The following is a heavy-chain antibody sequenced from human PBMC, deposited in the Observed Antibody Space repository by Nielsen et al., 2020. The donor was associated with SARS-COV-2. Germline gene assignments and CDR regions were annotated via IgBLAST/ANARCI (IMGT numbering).Heavy chain of an antibody. CDR3: AREYVGIGNYYYYGMDV. Sequence: GGSLRLSCAASGFTFSSYEMNWVRQAPGKGLEWVSYISSSGSTIYYADSVKGRFTISRDNAKNSLYLQMNSLRAEDTAVYYCAREYVGIGNYYYYGMDVWGQGTTVTVSS. V-gene: IGHV3-48*03. CDR2: ISSSGSTI. J-gene: IGHJ6*02. CDR1: GFTFSSYE. D-gene: IGHD2-15*01.